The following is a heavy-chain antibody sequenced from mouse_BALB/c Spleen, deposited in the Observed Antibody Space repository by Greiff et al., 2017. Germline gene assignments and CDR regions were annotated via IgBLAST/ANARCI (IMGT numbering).Heavy chain of an antibody. CDR1: GYTFTSYW. Sequence: VQLQQSGAELAKPGASVKMSCKASGYTFTSYWMHWVKQRPGQGLEWIGYINPSTGYTEYNQKFKDKATLTADKSSSTAYMQLSSLTSEDSAVYYCAICRLRLDYWGQGTTLTVSA. CDR2: INPSTGYT. D-gene: IGHD2-2*01. CDR3: AICRLRLDY. V-gene: IGHV1-7*01. J-gene: IGHJ2*01.